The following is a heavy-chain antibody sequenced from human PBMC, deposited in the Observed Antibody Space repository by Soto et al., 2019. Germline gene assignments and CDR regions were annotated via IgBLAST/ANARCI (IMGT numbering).Heavy chain of an antibody. J-gene: IGHJ5*02. CDR2: IYSDGNT. V-gene: IGHV3-53*01. D-gene: IGHD3-3*01. CDR3: ARGGTVEGFLEWSWFDP. Sequence: EVQLVESGGGLIQPGGSLRLSCAASGFTVSSNYMSWVRQAPGKGLEWVSVIYSDGNTYYADSVKGRFTISRDNSKNTVYLQMNSLRAEDTAIYYCARGGTVEGFLEWSWFDPWGQGTLVTVSS. CDR1: GFTVSSNY.